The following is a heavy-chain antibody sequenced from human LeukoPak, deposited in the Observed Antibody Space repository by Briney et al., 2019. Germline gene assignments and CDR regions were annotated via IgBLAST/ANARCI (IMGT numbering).Heavy chain of an antibody. V-gene: IGHV3-23*01. Sequence: TGGSLRLSCAASGFTFSSYAMNWVRQAPGKGLEWVSGFSGSGGIYYADSVKGRFTISRDNSKNTLYLQMNTPRAEDTAVYYCAKDRCSGSSCYTFDYWGQGTLVTVSS. J-gene: IGHJ4*02. CDR2: FSGSGGI. CDR3: AKDRCSGSSCYTFDY. D-gene: IGHD2-15*01. CDR1: GFTFSSYA.